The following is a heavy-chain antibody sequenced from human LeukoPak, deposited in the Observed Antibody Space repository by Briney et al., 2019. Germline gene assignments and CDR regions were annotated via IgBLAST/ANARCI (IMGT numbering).Heavy chain of an antibody. J-gene: IGHJ3*02. CDR1: GGSISSSSYY. D-gene: IGHD5-12*01. Sequence: SETLSLTCTVSGGSISSSSYYWDWIRQSPGKGLEWIGNIYSGGSTYYTPSLKSRVTISVDTSKNQFSLELSSVTAADTAIYFCARHSRSGSGGYENAFDIWGQGTKVTVSS. CDR2: IYSGGST. CDR3: ARHSRSGSGGYENAFDI. V-gene: IGHV4-39*01.